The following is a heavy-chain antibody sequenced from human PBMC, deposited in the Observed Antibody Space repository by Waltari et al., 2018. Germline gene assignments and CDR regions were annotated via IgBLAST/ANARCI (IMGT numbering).Heavy chain of an antibody. V-gene: IGHV4-38-2*01. CDR1: GYYISSGYY. CDR3: ARHHYDFWSGYFLDAFDI. Sequence: QVPLQESGPGLVTPSETLSLTCAVSGYYISSGYYWGCIRQPPGQGLEWIVSIYHSGSTYYNPSLKSRVTISVDTSKNQFSLKLSSGTAADTAVYYCARHHYDFWSGYFLDAFDIWGKGTMVTVSS. J-gene: IGHJ3*02. CDR2: IYHSGST. D-gene: IGHD3-3*01.